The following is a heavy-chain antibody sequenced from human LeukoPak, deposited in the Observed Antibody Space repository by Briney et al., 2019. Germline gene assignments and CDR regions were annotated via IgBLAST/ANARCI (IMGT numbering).Heavy chain of an antibody. CDR1: GGSFSGYY. V-gene: IGHV4-34*01. Sequence: SETLSLTCAVYGGSFSGYYWSWIRQPPGKGLEWIGEINHSGSTNYNPSLKSRVTISVDTSKNQFSLKLSSVTAADTAVYYCARFYMAGPAYSWNRTPFDYWGQGTLVTVSS. J-gene: IGHJ4*02. CDR3: ARFYMAGPAYSWNRTPFDY. D-gene: IGHD1-20*01. CDR2: INHSGST.